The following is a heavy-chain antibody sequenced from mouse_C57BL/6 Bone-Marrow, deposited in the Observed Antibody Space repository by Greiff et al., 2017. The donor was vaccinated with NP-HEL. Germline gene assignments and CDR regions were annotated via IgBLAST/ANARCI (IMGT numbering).Heavy chain of an antibody. CDR2: INYDGSST. CDR1: GFTFSDYY. CDR3: AREGFDDGYYHSYWYFDV. Sequence: EVHLVESEGGLVQPGSSMKLSCTASGFTFSDYYMAWVRQVPEKGLEWVANINYDGSSTYYLDSLKSRFIISRDNAKNILYLQMSSLKSEDTATYYCAREGFDDGYYHSYWYFDVWGTGTTVTVSS. V-gene: IGHV5-16*01. J-gene: IGHJ1*03. D-gene: IGHD2-3*01.